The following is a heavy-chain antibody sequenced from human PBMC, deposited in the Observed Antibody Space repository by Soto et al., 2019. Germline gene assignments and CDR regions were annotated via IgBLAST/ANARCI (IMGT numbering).Heavy chain of an antibody. V-gene: IGHV1-69*12. CDR2: IIPIFGTA. CDR1: GGTFSSYA. J-gene: IGHJ4*02. CDR3: ARVPRGYSYPSYFDY. D-gene: IGHD5-18*01. Sequence: QVQLVQSGAEVKKPGSSVKVSCKASGGTFSSYAISWVRQAPGQGLEWMGGIIPIFGTANYAQKFQGRVTIXXDXSXXTAYMELSSLRSEDTAVYYCARVPRGYSYPSYFDYWGQGALVTVSS.